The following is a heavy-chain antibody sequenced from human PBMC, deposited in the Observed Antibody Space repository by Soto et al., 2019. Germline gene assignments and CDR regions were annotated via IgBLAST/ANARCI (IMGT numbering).Heavy chain of an antibody. CDR2: IKQDGSEK. V-gene: IGHV3-7*03. Sequence: PGGSLRLSCAASGFTFSSYWMSWVRQAPGKGLEWVANIKQDGSEKYYVDPVKGRFTISRDNAKNSLYLQMNSLRAEDTAVYYCARRKTWIQPDAFEIWGQGTMVTVSS. CDR1: GFTFSSYW. J-gene: IGHJ3*02. CDR3: ARRKTWIQPDAFEI. D-gene: IGHD5-18*01.